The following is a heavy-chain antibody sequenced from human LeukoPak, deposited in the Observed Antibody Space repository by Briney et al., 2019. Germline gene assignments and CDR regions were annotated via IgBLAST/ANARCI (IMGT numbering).Heavy chain of an antibody. CDR2: TYTSGDT. CDR3: ARAAGAAGGQYFDY. Sequence: SETLSLTCTVSGGSISGYYWSWIRQPAGQGLEWIGRTYTSGDTNYNPSLKSRVTMSVDTSKNQLSLKLRPVTAADTAVYYCARAAGAAGGQYFDYWGQGTLVTVSS. V-gene: IGHV4-4*07. D-gene: IGHD6-13*01. J-gene: IGHJ4*02. CDR1: GGSISGYY.